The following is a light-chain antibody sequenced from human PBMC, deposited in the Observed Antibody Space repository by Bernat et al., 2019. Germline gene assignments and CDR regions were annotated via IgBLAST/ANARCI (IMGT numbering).Light chain of an antibody. CDR2: DIS. CDR3: QQRYTWPQT. V-gene: IGKV3-11*01. CDR1: QSVSNS. J-gene: IGKJ1*01. Sequence: EIVLTQSPATLFLSPGEGATLSCWASQSVSNSLAWYQQIPGQAPRLLIYDISNRAAGIPTRFSGSWSGTDFTLTISSLEPEDFAVYYCQQRYTWPQTFGQGTKVEI.